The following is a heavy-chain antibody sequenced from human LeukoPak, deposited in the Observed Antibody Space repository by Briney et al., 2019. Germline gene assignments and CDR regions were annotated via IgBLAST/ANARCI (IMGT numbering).Heavy chain of an antibody. J-gene: IGHJ6*02. CDR3: ARGTDYDYLTSLYYGMDV. Sequence: VXQAPXXXLGXVXRINSDGSSTSYADSVKRPFTISRDNAKNTLYLQMNSLRAEDTAVYYCARGTDYDYLTSLYYGMDVWGQGTTVTVSS. V-gene: IGHV3-74*01. CDR2: INSDGSST. D-gene: IGHD3-16*01.